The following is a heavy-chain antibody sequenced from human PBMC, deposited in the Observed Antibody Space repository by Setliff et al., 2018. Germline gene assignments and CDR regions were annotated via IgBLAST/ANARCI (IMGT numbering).Heavy chain of an antibody. Sequence: SETLSLTCTVSGVSIRRYYWSWIRQSPGKGLEWIGYIFYSGSSNYNPSLQSRVSISVDTSKNQLSLKLDSLTAADTAVYFCARLPRTVTHFDYWGQGALVTVSS. V-gene: IGHV4-59*08. CDR1: GVSIRRYY. CDR2: IFYSGSS. CDR3: ARLPRTVTHFDY. D-gene: IGHD4-17*01. J-gene: IGHJ4*02.